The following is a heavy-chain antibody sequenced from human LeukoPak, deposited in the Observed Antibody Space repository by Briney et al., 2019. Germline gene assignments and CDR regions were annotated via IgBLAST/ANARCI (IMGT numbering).Heavy chain of an antibody. CDR1: GYTFTSYD. V-gene: IGHV1-8*01. CDR2: MNPNSGNT. Sequence: ASVKVSCKASGYTFTSYDINWVRQATGQGLEWMGWMNPNSGNTGYAQKFQGRVTMTRNTSISTAYLQWSSLKASDTAMYYCARQGRPTYYFDYWGQGTLVTVSS. CDR3: ARQGRPTYYFDY. J-gene: IGHJ4*02.